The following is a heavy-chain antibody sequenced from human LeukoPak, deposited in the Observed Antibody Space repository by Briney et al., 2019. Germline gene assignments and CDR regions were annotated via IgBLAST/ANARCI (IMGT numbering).Heavy chain of an antibody. V-gene: IGHV1-69*13. J-gene: IGHJ6*02. Sequence: ASVNVSCKASGGTFSSYAISRVRQAPGQGLEWMGGIIPIFGTANYAQKFQGRVTITADESTSTAYMELSSLRSEDTAVYYCARDRVSGYGMDVWGQGTTVTVSS. CDR1: GGTFSSYA. CDR2: IIPIFGTA. CDR3: ARDRVSGYGMDV.